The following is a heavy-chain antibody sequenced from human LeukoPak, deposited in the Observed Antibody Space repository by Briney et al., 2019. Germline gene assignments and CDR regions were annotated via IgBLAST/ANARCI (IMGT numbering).Heavy chain of an antibody. CDR3: ASRNYYGSTLDY. D-gene: IGHD3-10*01. CDR1: GGSISSSSYY. CDR2: ICYSGST. V-gene: IGHV4-39*01. J-gene: IGHJ4*02. Sequence: SETLSLTCTVSGGSISSSSYYWGWIRQPPGKGLEWIGSICYSGSTYYNPSLKSRVTISVDTSKNQFSLKLSSVTAADTAVYYCASRNYYGSTLDYWGQGTLVTVSS.